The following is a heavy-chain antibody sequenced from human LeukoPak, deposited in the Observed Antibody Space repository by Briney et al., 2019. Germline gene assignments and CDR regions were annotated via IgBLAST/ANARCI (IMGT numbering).Heavy chain of an antibody. Sequence: GGSLRLSCAASGFTVSSNYMSWVRQAPGKGLVWVSRINSDGSSTTYADSVKGRFTISRDNAKNTLYLQMNSLRAEDTAVYYCARVINSGWLGELSDWGQGTLVTVSS. CDR2: INSDGSST. V-gene: IGHV3-74*01. CDR1: GFTVSSNY. J-gene: IGHJ4*02. CDR3: ARVINSGWLGELSD. D-gene: IGHD6-19*01.